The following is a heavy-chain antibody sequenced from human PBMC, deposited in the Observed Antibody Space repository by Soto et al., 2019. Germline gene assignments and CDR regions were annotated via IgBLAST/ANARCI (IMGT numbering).Heavy chain of an antibody. D-gene: IGHD3-10*02. CDR2: ISWDGADT. CDR3: VRDRDLYRDMFHADL. V-gene: IGHV3-43*01. J-gene: IGHJ4*01. CDR1: GFPFDEYS. Sequence: GGSLRLSCAASGFPFDEYSMNWVRLVPGKGLEWVSLISWDGADTYYADSVKGRFTISADIAENSVILQMNSLRDEDSAVYFCVRDRDLYRDMFHADLWGQGTLVTVSS.